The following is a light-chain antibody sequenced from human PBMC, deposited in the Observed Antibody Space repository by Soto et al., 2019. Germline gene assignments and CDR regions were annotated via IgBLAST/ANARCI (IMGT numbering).Light chain of an antibody. CDR2: NNN. J-gene: IGLJ1*01. V-gene: IGLV1-44*01. Sequence: QSVLTQPPSASGTPGQRVTISCSGGSYNIGTNAVNWYQQLPGTAPKLLIYNNNQRPSGVPDRFSGSKSGTSASLAISGLQSEDGAYYYCADGDDSGNGYVFGVGTKVTAL. CDR3: ADGDDSGNGYV. CDR1: SYNIGTNA.